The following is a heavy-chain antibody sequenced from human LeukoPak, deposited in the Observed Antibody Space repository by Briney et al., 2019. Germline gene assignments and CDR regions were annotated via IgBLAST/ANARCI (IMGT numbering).Heavy chain of an antibody. J-gene: IGHJ4*02. V-gene: IGHV4-34*01. D-gene: IGHD3-22*01. CDR3: ARGLSDYYDSSGYRGVLDY. CDR2: INHSGST. CDR1: GGSFSGYY. Sequence: SSETLSLTCAVYGGSFSGYYWSWIRQAPGKCLEWIGEINHSGSTNYNPSLKSRVTVLVDRSKNQFSLKLSSVTAADTAVYYCARGLSDYYDSSGYRGVLDYWGQGILVTVSS.